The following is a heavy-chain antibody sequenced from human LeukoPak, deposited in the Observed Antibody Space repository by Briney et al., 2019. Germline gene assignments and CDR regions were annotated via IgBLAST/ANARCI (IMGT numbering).Heavy chain of an antibody. J-gene: IGHJ5*02. D-gene: IGHD3-10*01. CDR3: AAGVRGVMEGNWFDP. V-gene: IGHV4-39*01. Sequence: PSETLSLTCTVSGGSISSSSYYWGWIRQPPGKGLEWIGSIYYSGSTYYNPSLKSRVTISVDTSKNQFSLKLSSVTAADTAVYYCAAGVRGVMEGNWFDPWGQGTLVTVSS. CDR2: IYYSGST. CDR1: GGSISSSSYY.